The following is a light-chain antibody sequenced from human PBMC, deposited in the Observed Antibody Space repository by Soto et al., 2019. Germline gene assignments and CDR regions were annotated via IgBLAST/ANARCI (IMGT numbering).Light chain of an antibody. J-gene: IGLJ3*02. CDR2: EVS. V-gene: IGLV2-14*01. Sequence: QSFLTQPASVSGSPGQSIAISCTGTSTDVGGYNYVSWYQQHPGKAPKLMIYEVSNRPSGVSNRFSGAKSGNTASLTISGLQAEDEADYYCSSYTSDSTLVFGGGTK. CDR1: STDVGGYNY. CDR3: SSYTSDSTLV.